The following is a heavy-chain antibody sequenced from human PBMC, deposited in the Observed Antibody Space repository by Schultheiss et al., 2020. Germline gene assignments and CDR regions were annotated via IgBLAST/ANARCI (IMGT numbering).Heavy chain of an antibody. J-gene: IGHJ4*02. D-gene: IGHD2-15*01. CDR1: GGSISSTSYY. CDR2: IYHSGST. Sequence: SETLSLTCTVSGGSISSTSYYWGWIRQPPVKGLERIGEIYHSGSTNYNPSLKSRVTISVDKSKNQFSLKLSSVTAADTAVYYCAGRYCSGGSCYPAYWGQRTLVTVS. V-gene: IGHV4-39*07. CDR3: AGRYCSGGSCYPAY.